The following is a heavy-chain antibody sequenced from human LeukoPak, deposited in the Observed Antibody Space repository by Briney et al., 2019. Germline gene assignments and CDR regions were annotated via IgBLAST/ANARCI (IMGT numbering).Heavy chain of an antibody. Sequence: ASVKVSCKASGYTFTSYYMHWIRHPPGQGLEWMGIINPSGGSTSYDQKFQGRVTMTRNNYTSKAYMELSSLRSEDTAVDYYARGDQLRFLERSSYYYYYYMDVWGKGTTVTVSS. J-gene: IGHJ6*03. CDR3: ARGDQLRFLERSSYYYYYYMDV. V-gene: IGHV1-46*03. D-gene: IGHD3-3*01. CDR1: GYTFTSYY. CDR2: INPSGGST.